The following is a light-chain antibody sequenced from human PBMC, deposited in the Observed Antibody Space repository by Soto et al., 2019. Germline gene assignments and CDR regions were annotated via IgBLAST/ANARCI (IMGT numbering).Light chain of an antibody. CDR3: QQYATSPGT. CDR1: QSISSTQ. CDR2: GAS. J-gene: IGKJ1*01. Sequence: EIVLTQSPDTLSLSPGERATLSCRASQSISSTQLGWYQQRPGQAPSLLIFGASSRATGIPDRFSGSGSGTDFTLTISGLEPEDFAVYYCQQYATSPGTFGQGTKVAIK. V-gene: IGKV3-20*01.